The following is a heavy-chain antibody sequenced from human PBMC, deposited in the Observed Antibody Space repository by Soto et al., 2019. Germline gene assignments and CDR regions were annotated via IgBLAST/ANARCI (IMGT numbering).Heavy chain of an antibody. CDR2: MSYSGST. CDR3: SRVTIYYFDTSRSGCGLDV. J-gene: IGHJ6*02. V-gene: IGHV4-30-4*01. CDR1: GVSISSADYY. Sequence: QVRLQESGPGLVKPSQTLSLTCSVSGVSISSADYYWSWIRQPPGKALEWLGDMSYSGSTYYNPALHSCITMSHGTPKISFFLTLTSLTAADTSVYFGSRVTIYYFDTSRSGCGLDVWGQVTAVSVSS. D-gene: IGHD3-22*01.